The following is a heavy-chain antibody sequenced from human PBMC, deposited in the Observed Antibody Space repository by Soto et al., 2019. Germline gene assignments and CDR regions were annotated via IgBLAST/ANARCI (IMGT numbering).Heavy chain of an antibody. CDR1: GGSLTNYG. V-gene: IGHV1-69*12. CDR3: AGGDATQSGVTNYYGMDV. Sequence: QVQLVQSGAEVKKPGSSVKVSCKASGGSLTNYGVSWVRQAPGQGLEWMGGIIPVFGTANYAQKFQGRVTIAADESKSTVFMDVRSLRSEDTAVYYWAGGDATQSGVTNYYGMDVWGQGTTVTVSS. CDR2: IIPVFGTA. J-gene: IGHJ6*02. D-gene: IGHD3-10*01.